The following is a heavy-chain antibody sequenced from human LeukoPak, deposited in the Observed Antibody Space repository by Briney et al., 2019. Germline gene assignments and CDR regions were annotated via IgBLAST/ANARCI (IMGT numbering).Heavy chain of an antibody. V-gene: IGHV1-69*05. Sequence: GASVKVSCKASGGTFSSYAISWVRQAPGQGLEWMGGIIPIFGTANYAQKFQGRVTITTDESTSTAYMELSSLRSEDTVVYYCARELIRVGYCSSTSCYTSMNWFDPWGQGTLVTVSS. CDR1: GGTFSSYA. J-gene: IGHJ5*02. CDR3: ARELIRVGYCSSTSCYTSMNWFDP. D-gene: IGHD2-2*02. CDR2: IIPIFGTA.